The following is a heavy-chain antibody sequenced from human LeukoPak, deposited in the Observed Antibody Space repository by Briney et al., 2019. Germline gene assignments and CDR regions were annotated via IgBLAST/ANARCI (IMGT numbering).Heavy chain of an antibody. D-gene: IGHD1-26*01. CDR2: INSDGSST. V-gene: IGHV3-74*01. CDR3: AKALSSDYIVGATWVSFDY. CDR1: GFTFSSYW. J-gene: IGHJ4*02. Sequence: PGGSLRLSCAASGFTFSSYWMHWVRQAPGRGLVWVSRINSDGSSTSYADSVKGRFTISRDNSKNTLYLQMNSLRAEDTAVYYCAKALSSDYIVGATWVSFDYWGQGTLVTVSS.